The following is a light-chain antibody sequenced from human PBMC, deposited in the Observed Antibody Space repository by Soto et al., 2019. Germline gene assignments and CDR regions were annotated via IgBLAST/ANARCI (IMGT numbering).Light chain of an antibody. CDR2: GTS. Sequence: EIVLTQSPGILSLSPGERATLSCRASQSISSNLAWYQQKPGQAPRLLIYGTSTRVTGIPARFSGSGSGTEFTLTISSLQPEDFVVYYCQQHNNWPWTFGQGTKVDIK. J-gene: IGKJ1*01. CDR3: QQHNNWPWT. V-gene: IGKV3-15*01. CDR1: QSISSN.